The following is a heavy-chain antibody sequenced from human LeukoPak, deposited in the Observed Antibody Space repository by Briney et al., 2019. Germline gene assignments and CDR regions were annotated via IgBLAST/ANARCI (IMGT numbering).Heavy chain of an antibody. D-gene: IGHD1-7*01. V-gene: IGHV3-23*01. CDR2: ISASGTGT. CDR3: AKEGGTGTRFDY. CDR1: GFTFSSSA. J-gene: IGHJ4*02. Sequence: GGSLRLSCAASGFTFSSSAMSWVRQAPGKGLYWVSAISASGTGTYYADSVKGRFTISRDNSMNTLYLQMNSLRAEDTAVYYCAKEGGTGTRFDYWGQGTLVTVSS.